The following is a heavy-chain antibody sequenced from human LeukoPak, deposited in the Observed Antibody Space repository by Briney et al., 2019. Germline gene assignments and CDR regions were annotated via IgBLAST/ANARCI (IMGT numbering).Heavy chain of an antibody. V-gene: IGHV4-61*01. D-gene: IGHD6-19*01. CDR1: GGSVSSGSYY. Sequence: SETLSLTCTVSGGSVSSGSYYWSWIRQPPGKGLEWIGYIYYSGSTNYNPSLKSRVTITVDTSKNQFSLKLSSVTAADTAVYYCARVIAVRRFFDYWGQGTLVTVSS. J-gene: IGHJ4*02. CDR3: ARVIAVRRFFDY. CDR2: IYYSGST.